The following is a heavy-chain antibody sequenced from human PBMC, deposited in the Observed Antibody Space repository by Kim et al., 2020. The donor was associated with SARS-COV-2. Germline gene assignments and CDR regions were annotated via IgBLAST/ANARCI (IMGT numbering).Heavy chain of an antibody. CDR1: GFTFSSYS. CDR3: ARDPARSLWGEYSSSSGGMDV. J-gene: IGHJ6*02. Sequence: GGSLRLSCAASGFTFSSYSMNWVRQAPGKGLEWVSSISSSSSYIYYADSVKGRFTISRDNAKNSLYLQMNSLRAEDTAVYYCARDPARSLWGEYSSSSGGMDVWGQGTTVTVSS. V-gene: IGHV3-21*01. CDR2: ISSSSSYI. D-gene: IGHD6-6*01.